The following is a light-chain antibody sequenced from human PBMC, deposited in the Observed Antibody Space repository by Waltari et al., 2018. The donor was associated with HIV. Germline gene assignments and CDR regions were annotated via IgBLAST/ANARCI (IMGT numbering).Light chain of an antibody. J-gene: IGLJ1*01. CDR3: SSYTSRNTRV. V-gene: IGLV2-14*01. CDR1: TTDVAGYTY. Sequence: QSALTQPASFSGSPGQSITISCTGTTTDVAGYTYVSCYQHHPDNAPKLVVYEVSNRPSGISIRFSGYKSGNTASLTISVLQAEDEADYYCSSYTSRNTRVFGTGTKVTVL. CDR2: EVS.